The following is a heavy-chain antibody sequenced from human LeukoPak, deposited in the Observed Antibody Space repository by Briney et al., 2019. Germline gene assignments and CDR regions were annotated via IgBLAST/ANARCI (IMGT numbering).Heavy chain of an antibody. CDR1: GFTFSSYS. J-gene: IGHJ6*02. D-gene: IGHD6-13*01. CDR3: ARDGSIAAAGTVYYYYYGMDV. V-gene: IGHV3-21*01. CDR2: ISSSSSYI. Sequence: GGSLRLSCAASGFTFSSYSMNWVRQAPGKGLEWVSSISSSSSYIYYADSVKGRFTISRDNAKNSLYLQMNSLRAEDTAVYYCARDGSIAAAGTVYYYYYGMDVWGQGTTVTVSS.